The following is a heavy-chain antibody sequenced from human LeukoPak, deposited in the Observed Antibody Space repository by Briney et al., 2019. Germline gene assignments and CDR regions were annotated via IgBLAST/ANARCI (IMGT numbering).Heavy chain of an antibody. D-gene: IGHD2-21*02. CDR3: ASGGYCGGDCYRGGWFDP. J-gene: IGHJ5*02. CDR2: IIPIFGTA. V-gene: IGHV1-69*05. Sequence: ASVKVSCKASGGTFSSYAISWVRQAPGQGLGWMGRIIPIFGTANYAQKFQGRVTITTGEFTSTAYMELSSLRSEDTAVYYCASGGYCGGDCYRGGWFDPWGQGTLVTVSS. CDR1: GGTFSSYA.